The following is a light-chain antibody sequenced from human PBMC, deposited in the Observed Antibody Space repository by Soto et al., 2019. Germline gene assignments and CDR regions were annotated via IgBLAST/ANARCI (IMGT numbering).Light chain of an antibody. V-gene: IGKV3-11*01. J-gene: IGKJ1*01. CDR2: GAS. Sequence: ETVITHSPPTLSVSPGQSASLSCRVSQSVSTTVAWYHQKPGQAPRLLVYGASTRATGIPARFRGSGSGTDFTLSISSLEPEDFAVYYCQQRTDRPPWTFGQGSKVDIK. CDR1: QSVSTT. CDR3: QQRTDRPPWT.